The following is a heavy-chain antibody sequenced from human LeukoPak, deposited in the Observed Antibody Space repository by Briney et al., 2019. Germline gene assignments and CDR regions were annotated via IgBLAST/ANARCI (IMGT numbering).Heavy chain of an antibody. CDR2: INPNSGGT. CDR1: GFTFTDYY. V-gene: IGHV1-2*06. CDR3: AREREDTMALNWFDP. J-gene: IGHJ5*02. Sequence: ASVKVSCRASGFTFTDYYIHWVRQAPGQGLEWMGRINPNSGGTNYAQKFQGRVTMTRDTSTSTAYMELNRLRSDDTAMYYCAREREDTMALNWFDPWGQGTLVTVSS. D-gene: IGHD5-24*01.